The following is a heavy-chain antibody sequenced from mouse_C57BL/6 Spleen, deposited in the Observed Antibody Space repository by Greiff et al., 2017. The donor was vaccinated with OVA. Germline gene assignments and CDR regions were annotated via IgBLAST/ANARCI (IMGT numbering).Heavy chain of an antibody. D-gene: IGHD2-4*01. Sequence: EVQVVESGEGLVKPGGSLKLSCAASGFTFSSYAMSWVRQTPEKRLEWVAYISSGGDYIYYADTVKGRFTISRDNARNTLYLQMSSLKSEDTAMYYCTRDYDYDWFAYWGQGTLVTVSA. CDR3: TRDYDYDWFAY. CDR2: ISSGGDYI. V-gene: IGHV5-9-1*02. J-gene: IGHJ3*01. CDR1: GFTFSSYA.